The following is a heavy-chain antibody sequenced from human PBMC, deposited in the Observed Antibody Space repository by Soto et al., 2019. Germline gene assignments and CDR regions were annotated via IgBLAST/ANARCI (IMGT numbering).Heavy chain of an antibody. D-gene: IGHD1-20*01. V-gene: IGHV3-11*01. CDR3: ARVKEYNWNDVGLDY. CDR2: VSRSGDTI. J-gene: IGHJ4*02. Sequence: GGSLRLCCAASGFTFSDYYMSWIRQAPGKGLEWVSYVSRSGDTIFYPDSVKGRFIISRDNAKNSVYLQMNSLRAEDTAVYYCARVKEYNWNDVGLDYWGQGT. CDR1: GFTFSDYY.